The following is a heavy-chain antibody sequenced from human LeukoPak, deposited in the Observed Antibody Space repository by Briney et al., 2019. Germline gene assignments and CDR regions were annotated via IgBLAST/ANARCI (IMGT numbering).Heavy chain of an antibody. CDR3: ASTLLWGNYFDY. Sequence: GGSLRLSCVASGFTFSSYEMNWVRQAPGKGLEWVSYISSSGSTIYYADSVKGRFTISRDNAKNSLYLQMNSLRGEDTAVYYCASTLLWGNYFDYWGQGTLVSVSS. V-gene: IGHV3-48*03. CDR2: ISSSGSTI. CDR1: GFTFSSYE. D-gene: IGHD3-16*01. J-gene: IGHJ4*02.